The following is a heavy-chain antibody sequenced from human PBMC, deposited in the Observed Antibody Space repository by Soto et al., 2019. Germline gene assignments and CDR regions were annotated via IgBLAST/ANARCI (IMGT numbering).Heavy chain of an antibody. CDR1: GGSISSSNW. CDR2: IYYSGST. V-gene: IGHV4-4*02. D-gene: IGHD2-15*01. Sequence: PSETLSLTCALSGGSISSSNWRSWVRQPPGKGLEWIGYIYYSGSTNYNPSLKSRVTISVDTSKNQFSLKLSSVTAADTAVYYCAREPGYCSGGSCYSGAFDIWGQGTMVTVSS. J-gene: IGHJ3*02. CDR3: AREPGYCSGGSCYSGAFDI.